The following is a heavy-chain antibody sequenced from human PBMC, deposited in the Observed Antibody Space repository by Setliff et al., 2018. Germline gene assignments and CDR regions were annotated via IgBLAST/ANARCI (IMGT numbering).Heavy chain of an antibody. J-gene: IGHJ3*02. Sequence: GASVKVSCKASGYIFTYYAIHWVRQAPGQRLEWMGRIIPIFGTANYAQKFQGRVTITADKSTSTAYMELSRLRSEDTAVYYCAISTIFGVVSPTPDAFDIWGQGTMVTVSS. CDR3: AISTIFGVVSPTPDAFDI. CDR1: GYIFTYYA. CDR2: IIPIFGTA. D-gene: IGHD3-3*01. V-gene: IGHV1-69*06.